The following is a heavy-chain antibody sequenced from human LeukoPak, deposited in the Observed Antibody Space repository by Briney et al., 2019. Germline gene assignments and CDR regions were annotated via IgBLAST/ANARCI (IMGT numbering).Heavy chain of an antibody. CDR1: GYSFTSFG. J-gene: IGHJ4*02. CDR2: INTNTGNP. CDR3: AGISATYQYDF. D-gene: IGHD2-2*01. V-gene: IGHV7-4-1*02. Sequence: GASVKVSCKASGYSFTSFGMNWVRQAPGQGLEWLGWINTNTGNPTYGQGFTGRFVFSLDTSVSTAYLQIRSLKAEDTAVYYCAGISATYQYDFWGQGTLVTVSS.